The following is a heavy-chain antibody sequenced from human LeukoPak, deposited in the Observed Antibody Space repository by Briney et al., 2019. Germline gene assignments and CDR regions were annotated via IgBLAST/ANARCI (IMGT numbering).Heavy chain of an antibody. CDR3: ARHPVARDSSDWYTGIDY. D-gene: IGHD6-19*01. V-gene: IGHV4-39*01. CDR2: VYYRGST. J-gene: IGHJ4*02. CDR1: GGSISSNSYY. Sequence: SETLSLTCTVSGGSISSNSYYWGRIPQPPGKGLVWNGRVYYRGSTYYNPSIKSRVTISVATSKNQSSLKLNSVTAADTAVYYCARHPVARDSSDWYTGIDYWGQGTLVTVSS.